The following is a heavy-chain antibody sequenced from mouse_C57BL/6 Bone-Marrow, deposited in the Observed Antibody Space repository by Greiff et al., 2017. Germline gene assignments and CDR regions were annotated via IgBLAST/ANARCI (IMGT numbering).Heavy chain of an antibody. Sequence: QVQLQQSGAELARPGASVKLSCKASGYTFTSYGISWVKQRTGQGLEWIGEIYPRSGNTYYNEKFKGKATLTADKSSSTAYMELRSLTSEDSAVYFCARSSYGNYLAWVAYWGQGTLVTVSA. V-gene: IGHV1-81*01. CDR1: GYTFTSYG. CDR2: IYPRSGNT. D-gene: IGHD2-10*02. CDR3: ARSSYGNYLAWVAY. J-gene: IGHJ3*01.